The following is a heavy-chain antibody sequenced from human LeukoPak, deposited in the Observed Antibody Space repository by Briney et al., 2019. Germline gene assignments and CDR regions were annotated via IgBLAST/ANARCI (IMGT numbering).Heavy chain of an antibody. D-gene: IGHD5-24*01. CDR1: GYTFSSYG. J-gene: IGHJ4*02. CDR3: AKRGMGTVDY. V-gene: IGHV3-30*02. CDR2: IRYDGSNK. Sequence: GGSLRLTCAASGYTFSSYGMHWVRQAPGTGLEWVAFIRYDGSNKYYADSVKGRFTIPRDNSKNTLYLQMNSLRAEDTAVYYCAKRGMGTVDYWGQGTLVTVSS.